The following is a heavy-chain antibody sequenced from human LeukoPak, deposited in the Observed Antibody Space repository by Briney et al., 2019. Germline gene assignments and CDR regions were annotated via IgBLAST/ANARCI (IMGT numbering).Heavy chain of an antibody. CDR3: ARHRSIFGVVID. V-gene: IGHV4-31*03. Sequence: NPSETLSLTCTVSGGSISSGGYYWSWIRQHPGKGLEWIGYIYYSGSTYYNPSLKSRVTISVDTSKNQFSLKLSSVTAADTAVYYCARHRSIFGVVIDWGQGTLVTVSS. CDR2: IYYSGST. CDR1: GGSISSGGYY. J-gene: IGHJ4*02. D-gene: IGHD3-3*01.